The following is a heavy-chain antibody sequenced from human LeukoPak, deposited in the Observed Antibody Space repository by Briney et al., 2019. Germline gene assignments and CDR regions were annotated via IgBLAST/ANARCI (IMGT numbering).Heavy chain of an antibody. V-gene: IGHV3-11*04. Sequence: GGSLRLSCAASGFTVSSNYMSWVRQAPGKGLEWVSYISSSGSTIYYADSVKGRFTISGDNAKNSLYLQMNSLRAEDTAVYYCARSGGMDLDYWGQGTLVTVSS. J-gene: IGHJ4*02. D-gene: IGHD3-10*01. CDR3: ARSGGMDLDY. CDR2: ISSSGSTI. CDR1: GFTVSSNY.